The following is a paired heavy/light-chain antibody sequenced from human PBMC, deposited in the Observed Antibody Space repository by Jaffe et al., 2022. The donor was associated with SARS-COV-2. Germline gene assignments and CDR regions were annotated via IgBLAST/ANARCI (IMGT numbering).Heavy chain of an antibody. D-gene: IGHD3-10*01. Sequence: EVQLLESGGGLVQPGGSLRLSCAASGFTFSDYAMGWVRQAPGKGLEWVSAIDNSGTNTYYTDSVKGHFTVSRDNSKNTLYLQMNDLRADDTALYFCVKEVNSGTYFSRFDCWGQGALVTVSS. V-gene: IGHV3-23*01. J-gene: IGHJ4*02. CDR3: VKEVNSGTYFSRFDC. CDR2: IDNSGTNT. CDR1: GFTFSDYA.
Light chain of an antibody. J-gene: IGKJ4*01. CDR3: QQAHSFPLT. V-gene: IGKV1-12*01. CDR1: QGIRSW. CDR2: VAS. Sequence: DIQMTQSPSSVSASVGDRVTITCRASQGIRSWLAWYQQKPGKAPKLLIYVASSLQSGVPSRFSGSGSGTDFTLTISSLQPEDFATYYCQQAHSFPLTFGGGTKLEIK.